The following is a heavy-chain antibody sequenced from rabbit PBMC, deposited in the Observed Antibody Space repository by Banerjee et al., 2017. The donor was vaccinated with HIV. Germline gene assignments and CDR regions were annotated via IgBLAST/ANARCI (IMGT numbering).Heavy chain of an antibody. J-gene: IGHJ6*01. Sequence: QSLEESGGGLVKPGASLTLTCKASGFSFNSSYDMCWVRQAPGKGLEWVACAYAGSSGSTYSATWAKGRFTISKTSSTTVTLQMTSLTAADTATYFCARDAGTSFSTYGMDLRGPGTLVTVS. V-gene: IGHV1S40*01. CDR2: AYAGSSGST. D-gene: IGHD8-1*01. CDR1: GFSFNSSYD. CDR3: ARDAGTSFSTYGMDL.